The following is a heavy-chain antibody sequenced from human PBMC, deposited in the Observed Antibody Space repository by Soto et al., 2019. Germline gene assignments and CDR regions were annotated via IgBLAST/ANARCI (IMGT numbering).Heavy chain of an antibody. CDR1: GYSFTSLD. D-gene: IGHD1-26*01. Sequence: ASVKVSCKASGYSFTSLDINWVRQTAGQGLEWMGWMEPSTGTTGYAQKFQGRVTMTRDTSINTAYMELTTLTSDDTAFYYCARGVSAGVDYWGQGTRVTVSS. CDR2: MEPSTGTT. CDR3: ARGVSAGVDY. V-gene: IGHV1-8*01. J-gene: IGHJ4*02.